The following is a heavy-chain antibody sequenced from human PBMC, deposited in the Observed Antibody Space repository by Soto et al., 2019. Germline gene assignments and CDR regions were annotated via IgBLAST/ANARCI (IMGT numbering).Heavy chain of an antibody. D-gene: IGHD5-18*01. J-gene: IGHJ4*02. CDR3: ARDQSGPYSYGYFHFDY. CDR2: IWYDGSNK. CDR1: GFTFSSYG. Sequence: GGSLRLSCAASGFTFSSYGMHWVRQAPGKGLEWVAVIWYDGSNKYYADSVKGRFTISRDNSKNTLYLQMNSLRAEDTAVYYCARDQSGPYSYGYFHFDYWGQGTLVTVSS. V-gene: IGHV3-33*01.